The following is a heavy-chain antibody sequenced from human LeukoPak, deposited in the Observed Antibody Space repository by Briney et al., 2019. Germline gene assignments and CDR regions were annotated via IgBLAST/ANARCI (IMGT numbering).Heavy chain of an antibody. CDR3: ARVGQLWFGVYAFDI. CDR2: IKQDGSEK. Sequence: PGGSLRLSCAASGLTFSSYWMSWVRQAPGKGLEWVANIKQDGSEKYYVDSVKGRFTISRDNAKNSLYLQMNSLRAEDTAVYYCARVGQLWFGVYAFDIWGQGTMVTVSS. V-gene: IGHV3-7*01. J-gene: IGHJ3*02. CDR1: GLTFSSYW. D-gene: IGHD3-10*01.